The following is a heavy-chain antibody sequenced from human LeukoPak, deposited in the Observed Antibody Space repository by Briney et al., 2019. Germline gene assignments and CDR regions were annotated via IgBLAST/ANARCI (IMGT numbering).Heavy chain of an antibody. CDR2: INPNSGGT. J-gene: IGHJ4*02. Sequence: ASVKVSCKASGYTFTGHYMHWVRQAPGQGLEWMGWINPNSGGTSYAQKFQGRVTMTRDTSISTAYMELSGLTSDDTAVYYCANVVAGVTCDYWGQGTLVTVSS. D-gene: IGHD2-15*01. CDR3: ANVVAGVTCDY. V-gene: IGHV1-2*02. CDR1: GYTFTGHY.